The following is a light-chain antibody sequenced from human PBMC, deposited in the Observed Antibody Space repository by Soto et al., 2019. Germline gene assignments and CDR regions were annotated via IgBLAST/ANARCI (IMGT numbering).Light chain of an antibody. CDR3: QQYVTSSPRT. V-gene: IGKV3-20*01. CDR2: GIS. CDR1: HTISSSY. J-gene: IGKJ1*01. Sequence: DIVLTHSPGPLSLSPGERATLSCRASHTISSSYLAWYQQKPGQAPRLLMYGISRRATGIPDRFSGSGSGTDFTLTITRLEPEDFAVYYCQQYVTSSPRTFGQGTKVEIK.